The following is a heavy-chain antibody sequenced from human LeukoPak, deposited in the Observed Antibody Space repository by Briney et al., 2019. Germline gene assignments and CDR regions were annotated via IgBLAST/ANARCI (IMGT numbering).Heavy chain of an antibody. CDR2: INPNSGGT. CDR3: ARARPYCSSTSCPERVPTHFDY. D-gene: IGHD2-2*01. J-gene: IGHJ4*02. CDR1: GYTFTGYY. Sequence: GASVKVSCKASGYTFTGYYMHWVRQAPGQGLEWMGWINPNSGGTNYAQKFQGRVTMTRDTSISTAYMELSRLRSDDTAVYYCARARPYCSSTSCPERVPTHFDYWGQGTLVTVSS. V-gene: IGHV1-2*02.